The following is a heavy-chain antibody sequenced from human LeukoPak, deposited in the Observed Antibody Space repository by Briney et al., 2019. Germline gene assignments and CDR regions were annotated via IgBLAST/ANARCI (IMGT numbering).Heavy chain of an antibody. CDR1: GYSFTSYC. CDR2: IYPGDSDT. V-gene: IGHV5-51*01. J-gene: IGHJ6*02. CDR3: ARLPHYYDSSGYYYYGMDV. Sequence: GESLKISCKGSGYSFTSYCIGWVRQMPGKGLEWMAIIYPGDSDTRYSPSFQGQVTISADKSISTAYLQWSSLKASDTAMYYCARLPHYYDSSGYYYYGMDVWGQGTTVTVSS. D-gene: IGHD3-22*01.